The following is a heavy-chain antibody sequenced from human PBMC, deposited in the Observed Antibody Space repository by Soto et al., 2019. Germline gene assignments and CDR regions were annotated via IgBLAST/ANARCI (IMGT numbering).Heavy chain of an antibody. CDR1: GFTVSNNY. CDR3: GWRAGGGGY. D-gene: IGHD2-15*01. J-gene: IGHJ4*02. CDR2: IYSGGYT. Sequence: EVQLVESGGGLIQPGGSLRLSCAVSGFTVSNNYMSWVRQAPGKGLEGVSVIYSGGYTAYGDSVKGRFTISRDNSKNTLSLQRNGRRAAGPAVCYWGWRAGGGGYWGQGTLVTVSS. V-gene: IGHV3-53*01.